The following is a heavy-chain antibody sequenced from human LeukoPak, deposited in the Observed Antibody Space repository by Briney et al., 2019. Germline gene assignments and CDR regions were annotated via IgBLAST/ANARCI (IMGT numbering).Heavy chain of an antibody. CDR3: PRLPQRLRGDAFDI. J-gene: IGHJ3*02. V-gene: IGHV4-59*08. CDR2: IYYSGST. Sequence: PSETRSLTSPLAARSTGTFYWGCVRQPLGKGLEWIGYIYYSGSTNYNPSLKSRVTISVDTSKNQFSLKLSSVTAADTAVYYYPRLPQRLRGDAFDIWGQGTMDTVSS. D-gene: IGHD4-17*01. CDR1: ARSTGTFY.